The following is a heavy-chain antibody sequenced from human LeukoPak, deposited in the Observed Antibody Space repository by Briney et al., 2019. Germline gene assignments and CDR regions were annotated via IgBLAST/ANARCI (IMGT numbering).Heavy chain of an antibody. CDR3: ARGDPGYDSSGYFDY. J-gene: IGHJ4*02. V-gene: IGHV4-31*03. Sequence: SETLSLTCTVAGGSISSGGYYWSWIRQHPGKGLEWIGYIYYSGSTYYNPSLKSRVTISVDTSKNQFSLKLSSVTAADTAVYYCARGDPGYDSSGYFDYWGQGTLVTVSS. CDR2: IYYSGST. D-gene: IGHD3-22*01. CDR1: GGSISSGGYY.